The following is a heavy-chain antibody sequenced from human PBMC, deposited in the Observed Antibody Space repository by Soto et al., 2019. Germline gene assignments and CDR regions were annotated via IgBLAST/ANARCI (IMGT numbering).Heavy chain of an antibody. CDR1: GGSFSGFY. CDR2: INHSGST. J-gene: IGHJ3*02. Sequence: SETLSLTCAVYGGSFSGFYWSWIRQPPGRGLEYIGEINHSGSTNYNPSLKSRVTMSVDTSKNQFSLNLNSVTAADTAVYYCARGYKGLPQIWAQGTMVTVSS. V-gene: IGHV4-34*01. D-gene: IGHD1-20*01. CDR3: ARGYKGLPQI.